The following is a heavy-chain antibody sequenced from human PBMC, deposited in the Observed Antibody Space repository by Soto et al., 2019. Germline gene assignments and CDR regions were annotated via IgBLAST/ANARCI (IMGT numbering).Heavy chain of an antibody. CDR2: IYYSGST. J-gene: IGHJ3*02. CDR1: GGSISSGDYY. V-gene: IGHV4-30-4*01. D-gene: IGHD6-25*01. Sequence: SETLSLTCTVSGGSISSGDYYWSWIRQPPGKGLEWIGYIYYSGSTYYNPSLKSRVTISVDTSKNQFSLKLSSVTAADTAVYYYGTNLASTCYRGGRDDAFDIWGQGTMVTVSS. CDR3: GTNLASTCYRGGRDDAFDI.